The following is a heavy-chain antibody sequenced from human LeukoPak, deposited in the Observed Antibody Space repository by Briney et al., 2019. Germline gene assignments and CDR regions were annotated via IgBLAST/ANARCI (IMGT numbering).Heavy chain of an antibody. CDR1: GFTFSTYA. Sequence: GGSLRLSCAASGFTFSTYAMNWVRQAPGKGLEWVSGISASGGGKFYADSVKGRFTISRDKSKSTVSLQMNSLRAEDAAVYYCAKDNADYPIYYFDSWGQGILVTVSS. CDR2: ISASGGGK. CDR3: AKDNADYPIYYFDS. V-gene: IGHV3-23*01. J-gene: IGHJ4*02. D-gene: IGHD3-16*01.